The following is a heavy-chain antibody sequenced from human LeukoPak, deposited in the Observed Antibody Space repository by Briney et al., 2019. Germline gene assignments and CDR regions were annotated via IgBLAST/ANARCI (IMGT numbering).Heavy chain of an antibody. CDR3: ARLGSGCYYISRSNWFDP. Sequence: GASVKVSCKASGYTFTSYGISWVRQAPGQGLEWMGWISAYNGNTNYAQKLQGRVTMTTDTSTSTAYMELRSLRSDDTAVYYCARLGSGCYYISRSNWFDPWGQGTLVTVSS. V-gene: IGHV1-18*01. CDR1: GYTFTSYG. D-gene: IGHD3-10*01. CDR2: ISAYNGNT. J-gene: IGHJ5*02.